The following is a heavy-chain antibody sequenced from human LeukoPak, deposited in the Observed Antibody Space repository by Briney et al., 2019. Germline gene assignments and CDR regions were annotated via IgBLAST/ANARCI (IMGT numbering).Heavy chain of an antibody. CDR2: ISGSGGST. Sequence: GGSLRLSCAASGFTFSSYAMSWVRQAPGKRLECVSAISGSGGSTYYADSVKGRFTISRDNSKNPLYLQMNSLSAEDTAVYYCANLDLIVVVTATINYWGQGTLVTVSS. CDR1: GFTFSSYA. V-gene: IGHV3-23*01. CDR3: ANLDLIVVVTATINY. J-gene: IGHJ4*02. D-gene: IGHD2-21*02.